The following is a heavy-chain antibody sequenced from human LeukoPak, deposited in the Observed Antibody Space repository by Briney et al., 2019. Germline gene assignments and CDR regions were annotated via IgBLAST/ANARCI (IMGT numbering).Heavy chain of an antibody. Sequence: GSVKVSCKASGGTFSSYEMNWVRQAPGKGLEWVSYISSSGSTIYYADSVKGRFTISRDNAKNSLYLQMNSLRAEDTAVYYCARVKNSGYEPWGQGTLVTVSS. CDR1: GGTFSSYE. V-gene: IGHV3-48*03. J-gene: IGHJ5*02. CDR3: ARVKNSGYEP. CDR2: ISSSGSTI. D-gene: IGHD5-12*01.